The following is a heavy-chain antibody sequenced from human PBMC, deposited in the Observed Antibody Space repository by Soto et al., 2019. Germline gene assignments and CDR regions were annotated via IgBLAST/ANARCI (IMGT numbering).Heavy chain of an antibody. CDR1: GVSFICYG. V-gene: IGHV4-34*01. Sequence: PSVTPSLSCAVSGVSFICYGLIMIRQPPGKGLEWIGEINHSGSTNYNPSLKSRVTISLDKSENQFSLKVTSLTAADTAVYYCASGDPGTRVDSWGQGSLVTVS. CDR2: INHSGST. D-gene: IGHD1-7*01. J-gene: IGHJ5*01. CDR3: ASGDPGTRVDS.